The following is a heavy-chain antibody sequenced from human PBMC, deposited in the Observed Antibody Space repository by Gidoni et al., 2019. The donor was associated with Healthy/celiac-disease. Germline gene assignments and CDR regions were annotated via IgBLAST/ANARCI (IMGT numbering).Heavy chain of an antibody. Sequence: EVQLVESGGGLIQPGGSLRLSCAASGFTVSSNYMSWVRQAPGKGLEWVSVIYSGGSTYYADSVKGRFTISRDNSKNTLYLQMNSLRAEDTAVYYCARDQGEQLGWFGYYYGMDVWGQGTTVTVSS. J-gene: IGHJ6*02. V-gene: IGHV3-53*01. CDR3: ARDQGEQLGWFGYYYGMDV. CDR2: IYSGGST. D-gene: IGHD6-6*01. CDR1: GFTVSSNY.